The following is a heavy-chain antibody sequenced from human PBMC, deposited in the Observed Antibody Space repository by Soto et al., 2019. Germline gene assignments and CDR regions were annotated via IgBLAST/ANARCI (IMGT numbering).Heavy chain of an antibody. CDR1: GFTFSSYG. Sequence: GGSLRLSCAASGFTFSSYGMHWVRQAPGKGLEWVAVISYDGSNKYYADSVKGRFTISRDNSKNTLYLQMNSLRAEDTAVYYCAKGSLAGGSWYFAGDWFDPWGQGTLVTVSS. CDR3: AKGSLAGGSWYFAGDWFDP. D-gene: IGHD6-13*01. J-gene: IGHJ5*02. CDR2: ISYDGSNK. V-gene: IGHV3-30*18.